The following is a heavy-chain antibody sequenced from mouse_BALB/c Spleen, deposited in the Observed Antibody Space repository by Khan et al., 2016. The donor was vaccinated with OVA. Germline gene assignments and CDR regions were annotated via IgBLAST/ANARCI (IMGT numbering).Heavy chain of an antibody. Sequence: EVQLVESRGGIVQPAGSLKRSCAAPRFTISSYGMSSLRQTPDKTLELVATFDSNGASPEYPASVKRRFSISGDNAKNALYMQRRSLKSEDTGMYYCARSAIWGQGTTLTVSS. CDR1: RFTISSYG. J-gene: IGHJ2*01. D-gene: IGHD2-12*01. V-gene: IGHV5-6-3*01. CDR2: FDSNGASP. CDR3: ARSAI.